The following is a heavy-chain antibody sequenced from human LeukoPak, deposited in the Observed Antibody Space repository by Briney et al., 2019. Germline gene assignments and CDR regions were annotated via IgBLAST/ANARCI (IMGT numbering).Heavy chain of an antibody. J-gene: IGHJ4*02. D-gene: IGHD2-2*01. CDR3: AREYCSSTSCFLYYFDY. V-gene: IGHV3-11*01. CDR2: ISSSGSTI. Sequence: GGSLRLSCAASGFTFSDYYMSWIRKAPGKGLEWVSYISSSGSTIYYADSVKGRFTISRDNAKNSLYLQMNSLRAEDTAVYYCAREYCSSTSCFLYYFDYWGQGTLVTVSS. CDR1: GFTFSDYY.